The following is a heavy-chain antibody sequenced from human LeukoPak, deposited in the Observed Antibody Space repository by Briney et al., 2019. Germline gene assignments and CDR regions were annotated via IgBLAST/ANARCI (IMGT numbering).Heavy chain of an antibody. CDR3: ARGTGDYGDYGLN. CDR2: ISYDGSNK. Sequence: GGSLRLSCAASGFTFSSYAMHWVRQAPGKGLEWVAVISYDGSNKYYADSVKGRFTISRDNSKNTLYLQMNSLRAEDTAVYYCARGTGDYGDYGLNWGQGTLVTVS. D-gene: IGHD4-17*01. V-gene: IGHV3-30-3*01. CDR1: GFTFSSYA. J-gene: IGHJ4*02.